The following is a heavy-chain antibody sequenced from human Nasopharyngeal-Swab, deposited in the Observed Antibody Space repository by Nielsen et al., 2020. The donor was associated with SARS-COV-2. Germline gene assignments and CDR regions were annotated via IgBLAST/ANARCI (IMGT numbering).Heavy chain of an antibody. J-gene: IGHJ4*02. Sequence: GESLKISCAASGFTFSSYAMSWVRQAPGKGLEWVSAISGSGGSTYYADSVKGRFTISRDNSKNTLYLQMNSLRAEDTAVYYCVKAQTAAMVRVWGDYWGQGTLVTVSS. D-gene: IGHD5-18*01. CDR2: ISGSGGST. CDR1: GFTFSSYA. V-gene: IGHV3-23*01. CDR3: VKAQTAAMVRVWGDY.